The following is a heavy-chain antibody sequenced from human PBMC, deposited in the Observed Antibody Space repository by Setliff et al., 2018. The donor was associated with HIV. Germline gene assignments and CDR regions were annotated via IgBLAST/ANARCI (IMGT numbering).Heavy chain of an antibody. CDR3: AKGGYGGAYYVAGY. CDR2: IPGDGRTT. Sequence: PGGSLRLSCAASGFTFSSYWMHWVRQAPGKGLVWVSRIPGDGRTTTYADSVKGRFTISRDNAKNSLYLQMNSLRAEDTAMYYCAKGGYGGAYYVAGYWGQGTKVTVSS. CDR1: GFTFSSYW. D-gene: IGHD5-18*01. J-gene: IGHJ4*02. V-gene: IGHV3-74*01.